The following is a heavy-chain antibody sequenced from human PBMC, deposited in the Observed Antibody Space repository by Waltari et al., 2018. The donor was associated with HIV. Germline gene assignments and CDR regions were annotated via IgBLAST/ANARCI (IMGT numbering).Heavy chain of an antibody. Sequence: QVQLVQSGAEVKKPGSSVKVSCKASGGTFSSYAISWVRQSPGPGLEWMGGIIPIFGTANYAQKLQGRVTITADESTSTAYMELSSLRSEDTAVYYCASRYCSSTSCLINGPYGMDVWGQGTTVTVSS. CDR3: ASRYCSSTSCLINGPYGMDV. D-gene: IGHD2-2*01. J-gene: IGHJ6*02. CDR1: GGTFSSYA. CDR2: IIPIFGTA. V-gene: IGHV1-69*12.